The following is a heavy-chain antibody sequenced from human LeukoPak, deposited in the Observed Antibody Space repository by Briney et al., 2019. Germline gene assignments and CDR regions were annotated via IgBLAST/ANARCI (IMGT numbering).Heavy chain of an antibody. CDR3: ARHNRGIVVVLAANRYYYYYMDV. J-gene: IGHJ6*03. D-gene: IGHD2-2*01. CDR2: IYYSGST. Sequence: SETLSLTCTVSGGSISSYYWSWIRQPPGKGLEWIGYIYYSGSTNYNPSLKSRVTISVDTSKNQFSLKLSSVTAADTAVYYCARHNRGIVVVLAANRYYYYYMDVWGKGTTVTVSS. V-gene: IGHV4-59*08. CDR1: GGSISSYY.